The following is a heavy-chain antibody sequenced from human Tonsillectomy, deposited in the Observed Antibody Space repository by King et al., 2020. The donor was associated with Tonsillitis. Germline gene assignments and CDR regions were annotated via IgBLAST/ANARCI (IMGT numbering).Heavy chain of an antibody. CDR3: ATATTPLEGGYFDY. J-gene: IGHJ4*02. CDR1: GGSISSGSYY. D-gene: IGHD3-16*01. CDR2: IYTSGST. V-gene: IGHV4-61*02. Sequence: VQLQESGPGLVKPSQTLSLTCTVSGGSISSGSYYWSWIRQPAGKGLEWIGRIYTSGSTDYNPSLKSRVTMSVDTSKNQFSLKLSSVTAADTAVYYCATATTPLEGGYFDYWGQGTLVTVSS.